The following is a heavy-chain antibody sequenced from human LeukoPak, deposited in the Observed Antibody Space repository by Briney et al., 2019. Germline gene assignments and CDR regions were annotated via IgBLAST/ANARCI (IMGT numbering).Heavy chain of an antibody. CDR2: ISYDGSNK. D-gene: IGHD6-19*01. Sequence: GGSLRLSCAASGFTFSSYAMHWVRQAPGKGLEWVAVISYDGSNKYYADSVKGRFTISRDNSKNTLYLQMNSLRAEDTAVYYCARDRAGDSSDASPYWFDPWGQGTLVTVSS. CDR1: GFTFSSYA. J-gene: IGHJ5*02. V-gene: IGHV3-30-3*01. CDR3: ARDRAGDSSDASPYWFDP.